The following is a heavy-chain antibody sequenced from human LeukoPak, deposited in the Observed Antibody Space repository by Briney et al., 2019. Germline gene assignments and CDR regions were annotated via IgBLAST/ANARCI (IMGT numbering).Heavy chain of an antibody. Sequence: GRSLRLSCAASGFTFSSYAMHWVRQAPGKGLEWVAVISYDGSNKYYADSVKGRFTISRDNSKNTLYLQMNSLRAEDTAVYYCARGVGIAAAPWGGYWGQGTLVTVSS. D-gene: IGHD6-13*01. CDR2: ISYDGSNK. V-gene: IGHV3-30-3*01. J-gene: IGHJ4*02. CDR3: ARGVGIAAAPWGGY. CDR1: GFTFSSYA.